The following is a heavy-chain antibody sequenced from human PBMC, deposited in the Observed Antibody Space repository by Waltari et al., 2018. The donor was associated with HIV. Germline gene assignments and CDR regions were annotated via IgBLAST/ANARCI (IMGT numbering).Heavy chain of an antibody. Sequence: QLQLQESCPGLVQPSETLSLTCTVSGGSISSSSYFWGWLRQSPGQGLDWIGSIFYNGSANYNPSLKSRATLSVDTSKNQFSLKLNSVTAADTAVYYCARSPRGEQWLAYWGQGTLVTVSS. CDR2: IFYNGSA. CDR1: GGSISSSSYF. D-gene: IGHD6-19*01. CDR3: ARSPRGEQWLAY. V-gene: IGHV4-39*01. J-gene: IGHJ1*01.